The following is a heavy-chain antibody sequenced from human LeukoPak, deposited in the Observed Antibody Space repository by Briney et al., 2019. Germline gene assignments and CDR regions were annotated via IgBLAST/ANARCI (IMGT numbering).Heavy chain of an antibody. D-gene: IGHD3-3*01. V-gene: IGHV3-53*01. CDR1: GFTVSSNY. CDR3: ARGITIFGVVQTDAFDI. CDR2: IYSGGST. J-gene: IGHJ3*02. Sequence: PGGSLRLSCAASGFTVSSNYMSWVRQAPGKGLEWVSVIYSGGSTYYADSVKGRFTISRDNSKNTLYLQMNSLRAEDTAVYYCARGITIFGVVQTDAFDIWGQGTMVTVSS.